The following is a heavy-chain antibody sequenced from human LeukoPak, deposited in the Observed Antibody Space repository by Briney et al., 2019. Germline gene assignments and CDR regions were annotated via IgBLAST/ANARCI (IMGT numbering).Heavy chain of an antibody. CDR1: GGSISSYY. Sequence: SETLALTCSVSGGSISSYYWSWIRQPPGKGLEWIGYVYYSGSTNYNPSLKSRVTISVDTSKNQLSLKLSSVTAADTAVYYCARQVGTFYYYYGMDVWGLETAVRVSS. CDR3: ARQVGTFYYYYGMDV. D-gene: IGHD1-14*01. J-gene: IGHJ6*02. V-gene: IGHV4-59*08. CDR2: VYYSGST.